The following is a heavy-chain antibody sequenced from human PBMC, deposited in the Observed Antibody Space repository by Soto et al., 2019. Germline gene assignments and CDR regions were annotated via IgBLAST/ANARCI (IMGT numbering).Heavy chain of an antibody. CDR1: GFTFSSYG. CDR2: ISYDGSNK. D-gene: IGHD6-13*01. V-gene: IGHV3-30*18. J-gene: IGHJ6*02. CDR3: AKDLLAAGEDEPYYYYGMDV. Sequence: PRGSLRLSCAASGFTFSSYGMHWVRQAPGKGLEWVAVISYDGSNKYYADSVKGRFTISRDNSKNTLYLQMNSLRAEDTAVYYCAKDLLAAGEDEPYYYYGMDVWGQGATVTVS.